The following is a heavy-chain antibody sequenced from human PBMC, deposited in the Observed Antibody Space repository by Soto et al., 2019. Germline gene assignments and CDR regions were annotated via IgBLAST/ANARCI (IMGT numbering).Heavy chain of an antibody. V-gene: IGHV3-30*18. Sequence: GGSLRLSGAASEFTFSSYGMHWVRQAPGKGLEWVAVISYDGSNKYYADSVKGRFTISRDNSKNTLYLQMNSLRAEDTAVYYCAKDRAKLLWFGESSGFDYWGQGTLVTVS. D-gene: IGHD3-10*01. CDR2: ISYDGSNK. J-gene: IGHJ4*02. CDR1: EFTFSSYG. CDR3: AKDRAKLLWFGESSGFDY.